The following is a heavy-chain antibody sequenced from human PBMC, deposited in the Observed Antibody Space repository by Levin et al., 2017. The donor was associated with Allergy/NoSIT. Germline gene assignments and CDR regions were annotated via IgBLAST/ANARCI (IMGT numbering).Heavy chain of an antibody. J-gene: IGHJ4*02. V-gene: IGHV1-2*02. CDR1: GYTFTGHY. CDR2: IDPNSGAT. D-gene: IGHD3-10*01. Sequence: GESLKISCTASGYTFTGHYIHWVRQAPGQGPEWMGWIDPNSGATNYAQKFQGRVTVTRDTSITTAYMDLSRLTSDDTAVYYCARGRGTTMVRGVIITFLDYWGQGTLVTVSS. CDR3: ARGRGTTMVRGVIITFLDY.